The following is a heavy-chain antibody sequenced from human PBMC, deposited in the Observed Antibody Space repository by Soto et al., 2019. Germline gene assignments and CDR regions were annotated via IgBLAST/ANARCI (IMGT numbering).Heavy chain of an antibody. V-gene: IGHV5-51*01. CDR3: ARTAAAGKYYYGVDV. J-gene: IGHJ6*02. CDR2: IYPGDSDT. CDR1: GYSFTRYR. D-gene: IGHD6-13*01. Sequence: GESLKISCKGSGYSFTRYRIGWVRQMPGKGLEWMGIIYPGDSDTRYSPSFQGQVTISADKSISTAYLQWSSLKASDTAIYYCARTAAAGKYYYGVDVWGQGTTVTVSS.